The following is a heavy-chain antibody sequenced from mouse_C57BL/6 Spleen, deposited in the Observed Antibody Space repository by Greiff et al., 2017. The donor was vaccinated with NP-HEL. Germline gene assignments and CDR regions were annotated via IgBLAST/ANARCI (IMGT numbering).Heavy chain of an antibody. CDR2: IYPRDGSN. CDR3: ARGIYYYGSSPFWYFDG. D-gene: IGHD1-1*01. CDR1: GYTFTSYD. J-gene: IGHJ1*03. V-gene: IGHV1-85*01. Sequence: VQLQQSGPELVKPGASVKLSCKASGYTFTSYDINWVKQRPRQGLEWIGWIYPRDGSNKYNEKFKGKATLTVDTSSSTAYMELHSLTSDDSAVYFCARGIYYYGSSPFWYFDGWGTGTTVTVSS.